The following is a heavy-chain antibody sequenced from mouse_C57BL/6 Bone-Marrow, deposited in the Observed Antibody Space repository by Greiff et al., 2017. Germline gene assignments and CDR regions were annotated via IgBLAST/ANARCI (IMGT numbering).Heavy chain of an antibody. Sequence: DVKLQESGPGLVKPSQSLSLTCSVTGYSITSGYYWNWIRQFPGNKLEWMGYISYDGSNNYNPSLKNRISITRDTSKNQFFLKLNSVTTEDTATYYCARERGYYVAYWGQGTLVTVSA. V-gene: IGHV3-6*01. CDR3: ARERGYYVAY. J-gene: IGHJ3*01. CDR2: ISYDGSN. D-gene: IGHD2-3*01. CDR1: GYSITSGYY.